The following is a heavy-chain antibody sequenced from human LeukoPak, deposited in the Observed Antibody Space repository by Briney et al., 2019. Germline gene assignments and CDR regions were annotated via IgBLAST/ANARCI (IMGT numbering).Heavy chain of an antibody. CDR3: ARTVTIFEYYYYMDV. J-gene: IGHJ6*03. D-gene: IGHD3-3*01. CDR2: IYYSGST. V-gene: IGHV4-39*07. Sequence: SETLSLTCTVSGGSISSSSYYWGWIRQPPGKGLEWIGSIYYSGSTYYNPSLKSRVTISVDTSKNQFSLKLSSVTAADTAVYYCARTVTIFEYYYYMDVWGKGTTVTVSS. CDR1: GGSISSSSYY.